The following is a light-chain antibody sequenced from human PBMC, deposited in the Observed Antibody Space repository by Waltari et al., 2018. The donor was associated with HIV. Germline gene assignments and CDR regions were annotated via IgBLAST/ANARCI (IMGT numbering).Light chain of an antibody. J-gene: IGLJ2*01. V-gene: IGLV1-47*01. CDR2: RNT. CDR3: AAWGNSLSLL. CDR1: SSNIGSNY. Sequence: QSVLTQPPSASGTPGQRVTISCSGSSSNIGSNYVYWYQQLPGTAPKLLLYRNTQRPAGGPDRCSGSKSGTSASLAISGLRSEDEADYYCAAWGNSLSLLFGGGTKLTVL.